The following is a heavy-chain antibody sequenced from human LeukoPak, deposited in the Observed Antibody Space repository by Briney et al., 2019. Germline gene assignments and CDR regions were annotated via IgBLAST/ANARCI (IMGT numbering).Heavy chain of an antibody. J-gene: IGHJ4*02. D-gene: IGHD4-11*01. CDR1: GYTLTDYY. V-gene: IGHV1-2*02. CDR2: ISPKSGGT. Sequence: ASVKVSCRASGYTLTDYYVHWVRQAPGQGLEWMGWISPKSGGTNHAQKFQGRVTMTRDTSVNTAYMELSNLRSDDTAVYYCARDNYGRFDYWGQGTLVTVSS. CDR3: ARDNYGRFDY.